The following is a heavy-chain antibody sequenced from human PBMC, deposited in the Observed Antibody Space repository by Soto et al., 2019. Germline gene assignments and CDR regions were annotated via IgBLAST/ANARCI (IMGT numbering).Heavy chain of an antibody. CDR2: INPNSGGT. D-gene: IGHD3-22*01. Sequence: GASVNVSCTTSGYTFTGYYMHWVRQAPGQGLEWMGWINPNSGGTNYAQKFQGRVTMTRDTSASTAYMELSSLRSEDAAVYYCARGGYFDSSHYLAYWGLGTLVTVSS. CDR3: ARGGYFDSSHYLAY. J-gene: IGHJ4*02. CDR1: GYTFTGYY. V-gene: IGHV1-2*02.